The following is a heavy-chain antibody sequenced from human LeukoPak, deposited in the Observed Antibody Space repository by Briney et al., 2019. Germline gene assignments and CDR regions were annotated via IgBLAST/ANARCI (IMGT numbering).Heavy chain of an antibody. V-gene: IGHV3-30*04. Sequence: PGRSLRLSCIASGFSFSRNALHWVRQAPGKGLEWVAVIANDGRDKKSADSVRGRFTISRDNSKNTLYLQMNSLTAEDSAVYYCARDLATGPAGYYFDYWGQGTLVTVSS. CDR3: ARDLATGPAGYYFDY. CDR2: IANDGRDK. CDR1: GFSFSRNA. D-gene: IGHD2-2*01. J-gene: IGHJ4*02.